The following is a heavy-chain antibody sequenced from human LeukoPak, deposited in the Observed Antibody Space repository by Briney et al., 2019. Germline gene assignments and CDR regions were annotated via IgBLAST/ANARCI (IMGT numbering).Heavy chain of an antibody. CDR2: IIPILGIA. Sequence: ASVKVSFKASGGTFSSYAISWVRQAPGQGLEWMGRIIPILGIANYAQKFQGRVTITADKSTSTAYMELSSLRSEDTAVYYCARDLGLSGTTHFFSYWGQGTLVTVSS. CDR3: ARDLGLSGTTHFFSY. J-gene: IGHJ4*02. CDR1: GGTFSSYA. V-gene: IGHV1-69*04. D-gene: IGHD1-7*01.